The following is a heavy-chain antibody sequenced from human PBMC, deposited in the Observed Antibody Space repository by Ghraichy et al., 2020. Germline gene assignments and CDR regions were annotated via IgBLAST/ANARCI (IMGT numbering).Heavy chain of an antibody. CDR1: GDSLNNYY. CDR2: IYHNGRT. V-gene: IGHV4-59*01. J-gene: IGHJ5*02. Sequence: GSLSLTCTVSGDSLNNYYWSWIRQAPGKGLEWIGSIYHNGRTKYNPSLKSRVTMSVDTSKNQFSLRLTSVTAADTAVFYCARDQEWRASSSGFAPWGQGTLVSVSP. CDR3: ARDQEWRASSSGFAP. D-gene: IGHD2-2*01.